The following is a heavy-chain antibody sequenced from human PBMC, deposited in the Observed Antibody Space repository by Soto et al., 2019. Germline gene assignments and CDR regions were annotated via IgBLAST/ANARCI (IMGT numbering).Heavy chain of an antibody. CDR1: GGSISSEGYY. V-gene: IGHV4-31*03. CDR3: ARRHDILTGSDSFDG. D-gene: IGHD3-9*01. CDR2: FYYSGTT. J-gene: IGHJ3*01. Sequence: QVQLQESGPGLVKPSQTLSLTCTLSGGSISSEGYYWTWIRQHPGKGLEWIGDFYYSGTTSYNPSSTSRLSFSVEAANNHLSLRRSSVTAADTAMYYCARRHDILTGSDSFDGWGRGTMVTVSS.